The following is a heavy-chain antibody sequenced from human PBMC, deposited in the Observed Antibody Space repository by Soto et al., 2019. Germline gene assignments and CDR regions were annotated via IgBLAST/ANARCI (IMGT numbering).Heavy chain of an antibody. J-gene: IGHJ5*02. Sequence: SETLSLTCTVSGGSISSYYWSWIRQPPGKGLEWIGYIYYSGSTYYNPSLKSRVTISVDTSKNQFSLKLSSVTAADTAVYYCARDPTPDGFDPWGQGTLVTVSS. CDR3: ARDPTPDGFDP. CDR2: IYYSGST. V-gene: IGHV4-30-4*01. CDR1: GGSISSYY.